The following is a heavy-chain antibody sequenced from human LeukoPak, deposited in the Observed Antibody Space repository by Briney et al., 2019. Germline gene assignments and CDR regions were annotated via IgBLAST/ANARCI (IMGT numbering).Heavy chain of an antibody. J-gene: IGHJ4*02. D-gene: IGHD3-10*01. Sequence: PSETLSLTCAVYGGSFSGYYWSWIRQPPGKGLEWIGEINHSGSTNYNPSLKSRVTISVDTSKNQFSLKLSSVTAADTAVYYCVRGVRGVVYWGQGTLVTVSS. V-gene: IGHV4-34*01. CDR1: GGSFSGYY. CDR3: VRGVRGVVY. CDR2: INHSGST.